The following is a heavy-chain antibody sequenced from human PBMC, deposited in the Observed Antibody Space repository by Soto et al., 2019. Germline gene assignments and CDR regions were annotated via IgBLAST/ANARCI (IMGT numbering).Heavy chain of an antibody. V-gene: IGHV4-39*01. J-gene: IGHJ4*02. Sequence: SDTMSITCTVSGGSISSSSYYWGWIRQPPGKGLEWIGSIYYSGSTYYNPSLKSRVTISVDTSKNQFSLKLSSVTAADTAVYYCARHHSQLRFLESNFDYWGQGTLVTVSS. CDR2: IYYSGST. D-gene: IGHD3-3*01. CDR3: ARHHSQLRFLESNFDY. CDR1: GGSISSSSYY.